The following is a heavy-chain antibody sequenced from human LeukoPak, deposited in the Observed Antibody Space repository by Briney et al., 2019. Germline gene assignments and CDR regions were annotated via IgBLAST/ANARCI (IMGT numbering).Heavy chain of an antibody. D-gene: IGHD5-24*01. V-gene: IGHV3-30*02. Sequence: GGSLRLSCAASGFTFSNYGMHWVRQAPGKGLEWLAFMRYDGSNTHYADSVKGRFTFSRDKSKNTLYLQMNSLRPEDSAVYFCASDPRDGGQNVWGKGTTVTVSS. CDR3: ASDPRDGGQNV. CDR2: MRYDGSNT. CDR1: GFTFSNYG. J-gene: IGHJ6*04.